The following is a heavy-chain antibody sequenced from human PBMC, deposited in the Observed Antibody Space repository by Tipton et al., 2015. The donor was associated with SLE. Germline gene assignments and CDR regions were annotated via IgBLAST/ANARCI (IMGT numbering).Heavy chain of an antibody. V-gene: IGHV1-18*01. CDR1: GYTFPNYG. CDR3: TRGLRFTMVQGVEY. J-gene: IGHJ4*02. Sequence: QVQLVQSGAEVKNPGASVTVSCKTSGYTFPNYGISWVRQAPGQGLEWMGWITPYGGDTTRPRTYYAQRFQGRVTLTTDTSASTAYMELRSLRSDDTAVYYCTRGLRFTMVQGVEYWGQGTLVTVSS. D-gene: IGHD3-10*01. CDR2: ITPYGGDT.